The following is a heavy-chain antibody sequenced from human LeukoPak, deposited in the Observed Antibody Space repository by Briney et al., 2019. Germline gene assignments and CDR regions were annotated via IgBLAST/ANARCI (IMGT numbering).Heavy chain of an antibody. V-gene: IGHV3-15*01. CDR1: GFTFSNAW. D-gene: IGHD3-3*01. CDR2: IKSKTDGGTT. J-gene: IGHJ6*02. Sequence: GGSLRLSCAASGFTFSNAWMSWVRQAPGKGLEWVGRIKSKTDGGTTDYAAPVKGRFTISRDDSKNTLYLQMNSLRAEDTAVYYCAKDSPSGYDFWSGYLTDGGMDVWGQGTTVTVSS. CDR3: AKDSPSGYDFWSGYLTDGGMDV.